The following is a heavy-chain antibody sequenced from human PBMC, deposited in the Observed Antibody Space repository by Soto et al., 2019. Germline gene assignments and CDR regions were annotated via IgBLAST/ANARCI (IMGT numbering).Heavy chain of an antibody. CDR3: TRPIPAVGMGFEY. V-gene: IGHV3-73*01. Sequence: PGGSLRLSCAASGFTFSDSPIYWVRQASGRGLEWVGRVRTKSNTYATSSAASVRGRFTTSRDDSKNTAYLQMNSLKPEDTAVYYCTRPIPAVGMGFEYWGQGALVTVSS. CDR2: VRTKSNTYAT. D-gene: IGHD6-13*01. J-gene: IGHJ4*02. CDR1: GFTFSDSP.